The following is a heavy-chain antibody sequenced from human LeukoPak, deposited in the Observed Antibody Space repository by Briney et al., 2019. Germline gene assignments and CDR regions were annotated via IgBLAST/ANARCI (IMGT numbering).Heavy chain of an antibody. CDR2: INHSGST. J-gene: IGHJ4*02. D-gene: IGHD4-23*01. Sequence: SETLSLTCAVYGGSFSGYYWSWIRQPPGKGLEWIGEINHSGSTNYNPSLKSRVTISVGTSKNQFSLKLSSVTAADTAVYYCARHFPGGNSPFGYWGQGTLVTVSS. CDR1: GGSFSGYY. CDR3: ARHFPGGNSPFGY. V-gene: IGHV4-34*01.